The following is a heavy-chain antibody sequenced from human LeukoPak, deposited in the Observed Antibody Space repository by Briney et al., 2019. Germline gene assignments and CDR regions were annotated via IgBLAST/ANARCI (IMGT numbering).Heavy chain of an antibody. CDR2: ISSSGSTM. Sequence: PGGSLRLSCAASGFTFSSYEMNWVRQAPGKGLEWVSYISSSGSTMYYADSVKGRFTISRDNAKNTVYLQMDSLRDEDTGVYYCARGHYGLLYYFDYWGQGALVTVSS. J-gene: IGHJ4*02. CDR1: GFTFSSYE. D-gene: IGHD4-17*01. CDR3: ARGHYGLLYYFDY. V-gene: IGHV3-48*03.